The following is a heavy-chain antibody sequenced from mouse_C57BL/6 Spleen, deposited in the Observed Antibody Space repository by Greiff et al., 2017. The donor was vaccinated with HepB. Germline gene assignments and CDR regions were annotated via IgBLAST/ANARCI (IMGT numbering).Heavy chain of an antibody. CDR3: ARRGDYDERYAMDY. CDR2: ISSGGSYT. V-gene: IGHV5-6*01. CDR1: GFTFSSYG. D-gene: IGHD2-4*01. Sequence: DVHLVESGGDLVKPGGSLKLSCAASGFTFSSYGMSWVRQTPDKRLEWVATISSGGSYTYYPDSVKGRFTISRDNAKNTLYLQMSSLKSEDTAMYYCARRGDYDERYAMDYWGQGTSVTVSS. J-gene: IGHJ4*01.